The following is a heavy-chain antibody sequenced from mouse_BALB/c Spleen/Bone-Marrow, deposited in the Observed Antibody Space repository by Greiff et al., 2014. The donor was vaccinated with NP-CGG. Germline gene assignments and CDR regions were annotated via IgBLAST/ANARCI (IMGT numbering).Heavy chain of an antibody. D-gene: IGHD1-1*01. CDR3: AIHEKANYGNYAMDY. CDR1: GYTFTEYI. Sequence: VQRVESGAELVKPGASVKLSCKASGYTFTEYIIHWVKQRSGQGLEWIGWFYPGSGSIKYNEKFKDKATLTADKSSSTVYMELSRLTSEDSAVYFCAIHEKANYGNYAMDYWGQGTSVTVSS. J-gene: IGHJ4*01. CDR2: FYPGSGSI. V-gene: IGHV1-62-2*01.